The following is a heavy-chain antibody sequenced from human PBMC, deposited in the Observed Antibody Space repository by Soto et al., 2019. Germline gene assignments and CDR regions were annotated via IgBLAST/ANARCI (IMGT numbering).Heavy chain of an antibody. CDR2: IYHSGST. Sequence: SETLSLTCAVSGGSISGSNWWSWVRQPPGKGLEWIGEIYHSGSTNYNPSLKSRVTISVDKSKNQFSLKLSSVTAADTAVYYCAGVDTAMVLGYWGQGTLVTVSS. J-gene: IGHJ4*02. V-gene: IGHV4-4*02. D-gene: IGHD5-18*01. CDR3: AGVDTAMVLGY. CDR1: GGSISGSNW.